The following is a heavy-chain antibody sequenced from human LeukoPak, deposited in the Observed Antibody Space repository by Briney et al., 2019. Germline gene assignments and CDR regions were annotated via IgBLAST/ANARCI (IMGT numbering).Heavy chain of an antibody. V-gene: IGHV1-8*02. CDR2: MNPNSGNT. CDR1: GYTFTSYY. D-gene: IGHD3-3*01. J-gene: IGHJ5*02. CDR3: ARGRTIFGVVTDP. Sequence: ASVKVSCKASGYTFTSYYMHWVRQAPGQGLEWMGWMNPNSGNTGYAQKFQGRVTMTRNTSISTAYMELSSLRSEDTAVYYCARGRTIFGVVTDPWGQGTLVTVSS.